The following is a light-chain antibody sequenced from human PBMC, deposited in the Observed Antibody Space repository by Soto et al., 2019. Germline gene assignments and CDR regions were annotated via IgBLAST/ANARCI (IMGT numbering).Light chain of an antibody. CDR2: EVS. Sequence: QSVLTQPPSASGSPGQSVTISCTGTSSDVGGYNYVSWYQQHPGKAPELMIYEVSKRPSGVPDRFSGSKSGNTASLTVSGLQAEDEADYYCSSYAGSNKRVFGGGTQLTVL. V-gene: IGLV2-8*01. J-gene: IGLJ2*01. CDR1: SSDVGGYNY. CDR3: SSYAGSNKRV.